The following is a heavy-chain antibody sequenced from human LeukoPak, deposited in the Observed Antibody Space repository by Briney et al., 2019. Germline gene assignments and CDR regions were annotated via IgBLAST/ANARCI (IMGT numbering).Heavy chain of an antibody. J-gene: IGHJ4*02. Sequence: GGSLRLSCAASGFTFSSYSMNWVRQAPGKGLEWVSSISSSSSYIYYADSVEGRFTISRDNAKNSLYLQMNSLRAEDTAVYYCARELYGSGSYYNDRGIGGDYWGQGTLVTVSS. D-gene: IGHD3-10*01. CDR3: ARELYGSGSYYNDRGIGGDY. V-gene: IGHV3-21*01. CDR2: ISSSSSYI. CDR1: GFTFSSYS.